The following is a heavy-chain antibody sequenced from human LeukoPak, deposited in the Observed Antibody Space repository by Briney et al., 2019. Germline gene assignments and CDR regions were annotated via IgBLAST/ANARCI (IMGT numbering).Heavy chain of an antibody. CDR3: ARRAVAGTYSPYYYYYYMDV. CDR2: IYYRPQYRTQWFD. Sequence: SQTLSLTCVISGDSVSNTAAGWSWIRQSPSRGLEWLGRIYYRPQYRTQWFDDYAVSVRSRISINPDTSKNQFSLQLNSVTPEDTAVYYCARRAVAGTYSPYYYYYYMDVWGKGTTVTVSS. D-gene: IGHD6-19*01. J-gene: IGHJ6*03. CDR1: GDSVSNTAAG. V-gene: IGHV6-1*01.